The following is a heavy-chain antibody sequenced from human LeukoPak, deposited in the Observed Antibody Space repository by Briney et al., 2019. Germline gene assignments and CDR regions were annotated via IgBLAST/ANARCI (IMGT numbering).Heavy chain of an antibody. D-gene: IGHD6-13*01. CDR1: GFTFSSYD. CDR2: IGTAGDT. V-gene: IGHV3-13*01. CDR3: ARAVGYSSSWYFRGSVRYYFDY. Sequence: GGSLRLSCAASGFTFSSYDMHWVRHATGKGLEWVSAIGTAGDTYYPGSVKGRFTISRENAKNSLYLQMNSLRAGDTAVYYCARAVGYSSSWYFRGSVRYYFDYWGQGTLVTVSS. J-gene: IGHJ4*02.